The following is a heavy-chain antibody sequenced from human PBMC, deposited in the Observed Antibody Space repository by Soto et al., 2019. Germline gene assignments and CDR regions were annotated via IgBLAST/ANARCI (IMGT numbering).Heavy chain of an antibody. CDR2: IYSGGST. D-gene: IGHD3-10*01. V-gene: IGHV3-66*01. J-gene: IGHJ6*03. CDR3: ARDRRGLLWFGTYYMDV. Sequence: EVQLVESGGGLVQPGGSLRLSCAASGFTVSSNYMSWVRQAPGKGLEWVSVIYSGGSTYYADSVKGRFTISRDNSKNTPELQMNSLRAEDTAVYYCARDRRGLLWFGTYYMDVWGKGTTVTVSS. CDR1: GFTVSSNY.